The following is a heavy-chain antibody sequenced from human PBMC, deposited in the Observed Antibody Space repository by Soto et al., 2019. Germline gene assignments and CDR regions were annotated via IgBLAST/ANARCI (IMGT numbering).Heavy chain of an antibody. J-gene: IGHJ4*02. CDR3: ARFEVSMVRGSEADY. CDR2: IIPILGIA. D-gene: IGHD3-10*01. Sequence: VKVSCKASGGTFSSYTISWVRQAPGQGLEWMGRIIPILGIANYAQKFQGRVTITADKSTSTAYMELSSLRSEDTAVYYCARFEVSMVRGSEADYWGQGTLVTVSS. V-gene: IGHV1-69*02. CDR1: GGTFSSYT.